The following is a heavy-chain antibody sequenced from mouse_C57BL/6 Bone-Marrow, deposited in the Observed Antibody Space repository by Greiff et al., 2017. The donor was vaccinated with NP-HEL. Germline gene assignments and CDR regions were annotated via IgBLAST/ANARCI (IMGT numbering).Heavy chain of an antibody. D-gene: IGHD2-1*01. J-gene: IGHJ1*03. V-gene: IGHV1-55*01. Sequence: VKLVESGAELVKPGASVKMSCKASGYTFTSYWITWVKQRPGQGLEWIGDIYPGSGSTNYNEKFKSKATLTVDTSSSTAYMQLSSLTSEDSAVYYCARGGIYYGNYFYWYFDVWGTGTTVTVSS. CDR2: IYPGSGST. CDR3: ARGGIYYGNYFYWYFDV. CDR1: GYTFTSYW.